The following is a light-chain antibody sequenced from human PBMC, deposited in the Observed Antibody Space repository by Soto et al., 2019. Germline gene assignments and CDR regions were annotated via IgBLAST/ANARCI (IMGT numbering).Light chain of an antibody. CDR1: QRVYNW. Sequence: IAMTQYPSTVSASVGARVTITCRASQRVYNWLAWYQQKPGKAPKLLISSVSTLESGVPSRFSGSGSGTEFTFAISSLQPEDLGTYYCQQYNSYLSFGPGTKVEI. CDR2: SVS. V-gene: IGKV1-5*01. J-gene: IGKJ3*01. CDR3: QQYNSYLS.